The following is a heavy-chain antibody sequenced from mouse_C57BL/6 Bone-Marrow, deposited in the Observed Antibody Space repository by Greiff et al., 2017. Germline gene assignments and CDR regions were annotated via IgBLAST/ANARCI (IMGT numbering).Heavy chain of an antibody. D-gene: IGHD1-1*01. CDR3: ASHYYGSSYGYFDV. V-gene: IGHV1-81*01. J-gene: IGHJ1*03. Sequence: QVQLKQSGAELARPGASVKLSCKASGYPFPSYGISWVKQRTGQGLEWIGAIYPRSGNTYYNEKFKGKATLPADKSSSTAYMERRILTYEDAAVYFGASHYYGSSYGYFDVWGTGTTVTVSS. CDR2: IYPRSGNT. CDR1: GYPFPSYG.